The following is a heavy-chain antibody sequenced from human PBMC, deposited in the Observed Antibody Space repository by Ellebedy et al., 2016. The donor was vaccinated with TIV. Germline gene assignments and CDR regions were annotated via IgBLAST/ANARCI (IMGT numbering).Heavy chain of an antibody. CDR2: IYTSGST. D-gene: IGHD3-22*01. CDR3: ARDVSYYYDISGYFSRYYYYYGMDV. J-gene: IGHJ6*02. CDR1: GGSISSYY. Sequence: SETLSLTCTVSGGSISSYYWSWIRQPAGKGLEWIGRIYTSGSTTYHPSLKSRVTMSVDPSKNQFSLKLSSVPAADTAVYYCARDVSYYYDISGYFSRYYYYYGMDVWGQGTTVTVSS. V-gene: IGHV4-4*07.